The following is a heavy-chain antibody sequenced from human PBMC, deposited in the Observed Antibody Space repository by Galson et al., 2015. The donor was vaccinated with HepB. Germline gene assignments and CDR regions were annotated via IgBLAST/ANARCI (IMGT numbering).Heavy chain of an antibody. CDR1: GFTFSIYG. V-gene: IGHV3-33*01. J-gene: IGHJ6*02. D-gene: IGHD3-3*01. CDR2: MWYDGSDK. Sequence: SLRLSCAASGFTFSIYGMHWVRQAPGKGLEWVAVMWYDGSDKNYADSVKGRFTISRDNSKNTLYLQMNSLRAEDTAVYYCARDLGHYIPYYYFGMDVWGQGTTVTASS. CDR3: ARDLGHYIPYYYFGMDV.